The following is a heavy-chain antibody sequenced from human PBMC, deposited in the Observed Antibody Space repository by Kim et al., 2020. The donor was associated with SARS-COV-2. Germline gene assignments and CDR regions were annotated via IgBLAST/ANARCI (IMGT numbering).Heavy chain of an antibody. CDR3: AKDSRGVLVVAATPANFDY. D-gene: IGHD2-15*01. CDR1: GFTFGDYA. CDR2: ISWNSGSI. Sequence: GGSLRLSCAASGFTFGDYAMHWVRQAPGKGLEWVSGISWNSGSIGYADSVKGRFTISRDNAKNSLYLQMNSLRAEDTALYYCAKDSRGVLVVAATPANFDYWGQGTLVTVSS. J-gene: IGHJ4*02. V-gene: IGHV3-9*01.